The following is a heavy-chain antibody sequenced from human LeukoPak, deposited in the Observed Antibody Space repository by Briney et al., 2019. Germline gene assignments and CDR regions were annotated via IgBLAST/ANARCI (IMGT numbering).Heavy chain of an antibody. CDR1: GFTFSSYW. J-gene: IGHJ4*02. D-gene: IGHD6-19*01. V-gene: IGHV3-74*01. CDR3: ARDEGVAVAAPTPPDY. CDR2: INTDGSST. Sequence: GGSLRLSCAASGFTFSSYWMHWVRQAPGKGLVWVSRINTDGSSTSYADSVKGRFTISRDNAKNTLYLQMNSLRAEDTAVYYCARDEGVAVAAPTPPDYWGQGTLVTVPS.